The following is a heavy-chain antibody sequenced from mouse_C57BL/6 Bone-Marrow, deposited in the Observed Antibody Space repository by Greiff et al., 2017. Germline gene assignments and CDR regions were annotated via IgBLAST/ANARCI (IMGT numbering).Heavy chain of an antibody. CDR2: IYPTSGRT. CDR3: ARSGPLGRSFDY. Sequence: QVQLQQPGAELVKPGASVKMSCKASGYTFTSYWITWVKQRPGQGLEWIGDIYPTSGRTHYNEKFKRKAILTVDTSSNTAYMQLSSLTSEDSAVFYCARSGPLGRSFDYWGQGTTLTGSS. D-gene: IGHD4-1*01. CDR1: GYTFTSYW. J-gene: IGHJ2*01. V-gene: IGHV1-55*01.